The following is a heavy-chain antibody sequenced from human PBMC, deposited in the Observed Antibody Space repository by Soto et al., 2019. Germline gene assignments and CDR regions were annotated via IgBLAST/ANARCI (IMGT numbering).Heavy chain of an antibody. D-gene: IGHD3-10*01. Sequence: QVQLVQSGAEVKKPGASVKVSCKASGYTFTSYYMHWVRQAPGQGLEWMGIINPSGGSTSYAQKFQGRVTMTRDTSTSTVYMELSSLRSEDTAVYYCARAEEGGYYGSGSYYISDPPGLAYWGQGTLVTVSS. J-gene: IGHJ4*02. CDR3: ARAEEGGYYGSGSYYISDPPGLAY. V-gene: IGHV1-46*01. CDR1: GYTFTSYY. CDR2: INPSGGST.